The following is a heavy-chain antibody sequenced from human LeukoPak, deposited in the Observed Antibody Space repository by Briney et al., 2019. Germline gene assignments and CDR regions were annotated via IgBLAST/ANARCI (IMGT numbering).Heavy chain of an antibody. J-gene: IGHJ4*02. V-gene: IGHV4-59*01. D-gene: IGHD2-15*01. Sequence: PSETLSLTCTVSGGSISSYYWSWIRQPPGKGLEWIGYIYYTGSTNYDPSLKSRVTISVDTSKNQFSLKLSSVTAADTAVYYCARASYSYYSYYFDYWGQGTLVTVSS. CDR3: ARASYSYYSYYFDY. CDR2: IYYTGST. CDR1: GGSISSYY.